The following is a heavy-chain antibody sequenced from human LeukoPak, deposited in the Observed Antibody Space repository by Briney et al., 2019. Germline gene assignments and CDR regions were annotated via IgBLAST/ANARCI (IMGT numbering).Heavy chain of an antibody. CDR2: ILPIFGTT. V-gene: IGHV1-69*01. CDR3: GRVSCGGNCYSLIGTFDI. D-gene: IGHD2-15*01. CDR1: GGTFKNYA. Sequence: GSSVKVSCKASGGTFKNYAISCVRQAPGQGLEWMGGILPIFGTTNYAQKFQARVTITADESTSTAYMKMGSLRSEDTAVYYCGRVSCGGNCYSLIGTFDIWGQGTMVTVSS. J-gene: IGHJ3*02.